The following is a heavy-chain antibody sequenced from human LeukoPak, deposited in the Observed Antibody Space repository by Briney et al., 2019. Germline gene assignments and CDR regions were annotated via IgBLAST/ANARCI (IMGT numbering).Heavy chain of an antibody. Sequence: PGGSLRLSCAASGFTFSSYSMNWIRQAPGKGLEWVSYISSSGSTIYYADSVKGRFTISRDNAKNSLYLQMNSLRAEDTAVYYCARDRYYDSSGFIGYWGQGTLVTVSS. CDR3: ARDRYYDSSGFIGY. CDR2: ISSSGSTI. CDR1: GFTFSSYS. D-gene: IGHD3-22*01. V-gene: IGHV3-48*04. J-gene: IGHJ4*02.